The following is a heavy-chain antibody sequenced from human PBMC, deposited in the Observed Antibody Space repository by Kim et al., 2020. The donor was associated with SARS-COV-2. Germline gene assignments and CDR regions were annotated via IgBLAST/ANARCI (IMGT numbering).Heavy chain of an antibody. Sequence: SETLSLTCTVSGGSISSSSYYWGWIRQPPGKGLEWIGSIYYSGSTYYNPSLKSRVTISVDTSKNQFSLKLSSVTAADTAVYYCARLITGGYYYYGMDVWG. CDR1: GGSISSSSYY. D-gene: IGHD7-27*01. V-gene: IGHV4-39*01. CDR3: ARLITGGYYYYGMDV. J-gene: IGHJ6*01. CDR2: IYYSGST.